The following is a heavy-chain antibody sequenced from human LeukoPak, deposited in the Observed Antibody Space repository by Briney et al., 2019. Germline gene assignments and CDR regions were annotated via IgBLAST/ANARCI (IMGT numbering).Heavy chain of an antibody. J-gene: IGHJ4*02. CDR3: ARGDVYFDY. Sequence: PGGSLRLSCAASGFTFNDYYMSWVRQAPGKGLEWVSVIYSGGRTYYADSVKGRFTISRDNSKSTLYLQMNSLRAEDTAVYYCARGDVYFDYWGQGTLVTVSS. D-gene: IGHD2-21*02. CDR1: GFTFNDYY. V-gene: IGHV3-53*01. CDR2: IYSGGRT.